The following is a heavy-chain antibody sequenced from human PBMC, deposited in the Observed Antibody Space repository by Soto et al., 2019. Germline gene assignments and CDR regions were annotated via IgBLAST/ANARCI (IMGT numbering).Heavy chain of an antibody. D-gene: IGHD1-26*01. V-gene: IGHV1-69*01. Sequence: QVQLVQSGAEVKKPGSSVKVSCTASGGTFSTYAITGVRQAPGQGLEWLGGIIPIFGTTDYARKFQGRVTITAAEYTSTVFIELSSVTSEDTAVYYCARGVGAYYFDYWGQGTLVTVSS. J-gene: IGHJ4*02. CDR3: ARGVGAYYFDY. CDR1: GGTFSTYA. CDR2: IIPIFGTT.